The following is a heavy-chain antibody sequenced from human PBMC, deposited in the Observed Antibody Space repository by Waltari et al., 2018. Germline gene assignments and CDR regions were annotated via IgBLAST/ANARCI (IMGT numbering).Heavy chain of an antibody. J-gene: IGHJ4*02. V-gene: IGHV3-53*01. Sequence: EVQLVESGGGLLQRGGSLRLSCAGSGFDVSRSYMNWVRQAPGKGLEWVSGIHSGGNTYYADSVKGRFTISRDNSKNTLYLQMNSLRAEDTAVYYCAKDRSYGHSLANWGQGTLVTVSS. CDR3: AKDRSYGHSLAN. CDR2: IHSGGNT. D-gene: IGHD4-17*01. CDR1: GFDVSRSY.